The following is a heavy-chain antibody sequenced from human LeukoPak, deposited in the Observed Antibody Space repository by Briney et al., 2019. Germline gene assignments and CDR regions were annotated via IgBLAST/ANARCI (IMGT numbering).Heavy chain of an antibody. Sequence: LLCTLSGDSFSSLDYLWSWIRQHPGKGLEWIGYIFYSGNTYYNPSLKSRVTISVDTSKNRFSLTLSTVTAADTAVYYCARARDCGGGTCARFSWIDFDVPGQGTTVT. J-gene: IGHJ3*01. CDR3: ARARDCGGGTCARFSWIDFDV. D-gene: IGHD2-15*01. CDR1: GDSFSSLDYL. V-gene: IGHV4-31*03. CDR2: IFYSGNT.